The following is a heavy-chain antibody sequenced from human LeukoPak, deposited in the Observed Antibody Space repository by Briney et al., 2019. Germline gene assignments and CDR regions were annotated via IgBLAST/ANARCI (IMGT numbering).Heavy chain of an antibody. CDR2: ISSSSSTI. D-gene: IGHD6-13*01. CDR1: GFTFSTYS. Sequence: GGSLRLSCAASGFTFSTYSMNWVRQAPGKGLEWVSYISSSSSTIYYADSVKGRFTISRDNAKNSLYLQMNSLRAEDTAVYYCARDSSPDYWGQGTLVTVSS. V-gene: IGHV3-48*01. J-gene: IGHJ4*02. CDR3: ARDSSPDY.